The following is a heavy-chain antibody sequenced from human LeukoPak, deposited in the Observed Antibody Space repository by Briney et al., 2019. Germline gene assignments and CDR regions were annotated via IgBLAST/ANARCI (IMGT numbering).Heavy chain of an antibody. D-gene: IGHD1-26*01. CDR2: IVVGSGNT. Sequence: SVKVSCKASGFTFTSSAMQWVRQARGQRLEWIGWIVVGSGNTNYAQKFQERVTITRDMSTSTAYMELSSLRSEDTAVYYCAADQGSGSYYRNYYYYGMDVWGQGTTVTVSS. J-gene: IGHJ6*02. CDR1: GFTFTSSA. CDR3: AADQGSGSYYRNYYYYGMDV. V-gene: IGHV1-58*02.